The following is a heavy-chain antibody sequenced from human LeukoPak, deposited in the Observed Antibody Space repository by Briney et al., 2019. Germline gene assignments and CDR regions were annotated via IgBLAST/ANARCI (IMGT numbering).Heavy chain of an antibody. V-gene: IGHV3-33*02. CDR1: GFTFSNYG. D-gene: IGHD5-24*01. CDR2: MWYDGSNK. Sequence: GGSLRLSCAASGFTFSNYGMHWVRQAPGKGLEWLAIMWYDGSNKYYADSAKGRLTISRDNSKNTVFLQMNSLRAEDTAVYYCARGRDGYNYYYYYMDVWGKGTTVTVSS. J-gene: IGHJ6*03. CDR3: ARGRDGYNYYYYYMDV.